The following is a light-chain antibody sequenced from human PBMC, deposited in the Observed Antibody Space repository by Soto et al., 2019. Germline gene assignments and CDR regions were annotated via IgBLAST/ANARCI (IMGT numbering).Light chain of an antibody. J-gene: IGKJ1*01. CDR2: GAS. V-gene: IGKV3-20*01. CDR3: QQYGTSPPT. Sequence: GFSQSPCTLSLSPGERATLSCRASQSVSSSDLAWYQQKPGQAPRLLISGASSRATGIPDRFSGSGSGTDFTLTISRLEPEDFAVFYCQQYGTSPPTFGQGTKVDI. CDR1: QSVSSSD.